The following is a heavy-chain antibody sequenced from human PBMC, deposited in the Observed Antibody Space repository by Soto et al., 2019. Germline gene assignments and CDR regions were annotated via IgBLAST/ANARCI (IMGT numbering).Heavy chain of an antibody. CDR3: ARARATIAAAAIFDC. CDR2: VYRTGST. V-gene: IGHV4-39*07. J-gene: IGHJ4*02. Sequence: PSXTLSLTCTVSGGSISSNIYYWGWIRQRPGKGLEWIGEVYRTGSTHYNPSLESRLTISVDKSKNQFSLKLTSVTAADTAVYYCARARATIAAAAIFDCWGQGTLVTVSS. D-gene: IGHD6-13*01. CDR1: GGSISSNIYY.